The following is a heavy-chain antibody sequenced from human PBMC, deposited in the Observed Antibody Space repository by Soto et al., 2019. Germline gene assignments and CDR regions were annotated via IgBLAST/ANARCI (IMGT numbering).Heavy chain of an antibody. J-gene: IGHJ5*02. CDR2: IYTSGST. CDR3: ARSRITIFGVVIINWFDP. D-gene: IGHD3-3*01. CDR1: VGSIISYY. Sequence: PETLSLTCTVSVGSIISYYWSWIRQPAGKGLEWIGRIYTSGSTNYNPSLKSRVTMSVDTSKNQFSLKLSSVTAADTAVYYCARSRITIFGVVIINWFDPWGQGTLVTVSS. V-gene: IGHV4-4*07.